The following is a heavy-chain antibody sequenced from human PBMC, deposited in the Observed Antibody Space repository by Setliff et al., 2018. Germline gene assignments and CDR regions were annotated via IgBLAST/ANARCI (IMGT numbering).Heavy chain of an antibody. J-gene: IGHJ6*02. CDR1: GFTFSSYS. Sequence: GGSLRLSCAASGFTFSSYSMNWVRQAPGKGLEWVSYISSSSSTIYYADSVKGRFTISRDNAKNSLYLQMNSLRGEDTAVYHCTRDQDYYGMDVWGQGTTVTVSS. CDR2: ISSSSSTI. V-gene: IGHV3-48*04. CDR3: TRDQDYYGMDV.